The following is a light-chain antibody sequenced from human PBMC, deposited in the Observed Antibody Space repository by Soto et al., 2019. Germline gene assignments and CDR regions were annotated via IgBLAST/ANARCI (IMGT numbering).Light chain of an antibody. J-gene: IGLJ1*01. CDR3: SAYTSSSTLLYV. Sequence: QSALPQPASVAGAPGQSFTISCTGTSSDVGGYNYVSWYQQHPGKPPKLMMYEVSNRPSGVSNSLSGSKSGNTSSLTISGLQAEEEAEYYCSAYTSSSTLLYVFGTGTKLTVL. CDR2: EVS. CDR1: SSDVGGYNY. V-gene: IGLV2-14*01.